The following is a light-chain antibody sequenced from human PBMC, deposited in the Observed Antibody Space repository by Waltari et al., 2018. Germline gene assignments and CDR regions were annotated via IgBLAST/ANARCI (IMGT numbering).Light chain of an antibody. V-gene: IGLV2-14*03. CDR1: SSDVGGNDY. J-gene: IGLJ3*02. CDR3: SSYTGSTRV. CDR2: DVR. Sequence: QAALTQPASVSGSPGQSITISCTGTSSDVGGNDYVSWYQQHPGKAPKVIIYDVRNRPSGVSSRFAGSKSGNTTSLTIAGLQTEDEADYYCSSYTGSTRVFGGGTKLTVL.